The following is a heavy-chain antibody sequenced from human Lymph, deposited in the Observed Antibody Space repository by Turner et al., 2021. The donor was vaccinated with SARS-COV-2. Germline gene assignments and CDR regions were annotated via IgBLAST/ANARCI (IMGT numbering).Heavy chain of an antibody. V-gene: IGHV1-8*02. CDR2: MNPNSVNT. D-gene: IGHD1-26*01. CDR3: AGGGYSGGGMDV. Sequence: QVQLVQSGAAVNNPTDSVKVSCRAPVYTFTSYDINWMRQAAGQGLEGLRRMNPNSVNTGYEQKFQGRVTMTRNTSISTAYMERSSLRDKDTAVYYSAGGGYSGGGMDVWGQGTTVTVSS. J-gene: IGHJ6*02. CDR1: VYTFTSYD.